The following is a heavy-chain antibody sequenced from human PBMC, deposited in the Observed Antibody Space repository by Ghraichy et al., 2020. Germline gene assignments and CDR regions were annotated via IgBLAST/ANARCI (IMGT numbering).Heavy chain of an antibody. J-gene: IGHJ6*02. CDR3: ARDLAYYDILTGYYYYYGMDA. D-gene: IGHD3-9*01. Sequence: GESLNISCAASGFTFSSYWMHWVRQAPGKGLVWVSRNNSDGSSTSYADSVKGRFTISRDNAKNTLYLQMNSLRAEDTAVYYCARDLAYYDILTGYYYYYGMDAWGQGTTVTVSS. CDR2: NNSDGSST. V-gene: IGHV3-74*01. CDR1: GFTFSSYW.